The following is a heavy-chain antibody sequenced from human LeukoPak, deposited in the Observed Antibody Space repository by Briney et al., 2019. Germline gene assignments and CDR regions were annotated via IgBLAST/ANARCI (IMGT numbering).Heavy chain of an antibody. V-gene: IGHV1-18*01. CDR2: ISPYNGNT. CDR3: ARGDYGDYHFDS. D-gene: IGHD4-17*01. J-gene: IGHJ4*02. CDR1: GYTFTSYG. Sequence: ASVKVSCKASGYTFTSYGIRWVRQAPGQGLAWMGWISPYNGNTNYAQNLQGRVTMTTDTSTSTAYMELRSLRSDDTAVYYCARGDYGDYHFDSWGQGTLVTVSS.